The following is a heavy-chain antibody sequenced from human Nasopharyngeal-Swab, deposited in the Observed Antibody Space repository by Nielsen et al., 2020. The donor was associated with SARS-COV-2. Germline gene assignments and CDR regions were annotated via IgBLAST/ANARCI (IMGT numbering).Heavy chain of an antibody. J-gene: IGHJ4*02. CDR2: ISGSGGST. Sequence: GESLKISCAASGITFSSYAMSWVRQAPGKGLEWVSTISGSGGSTYYAESVKGRFTISRDNSENTLSLQMNSLRAEDTALYYCAKGTDSDYDFWSGYPTTLDSWGQGTLVTVSS. CDR1: GITFSSYA. V-gene: IGHV3-23*01. D-gene: IGHD3-3*01. CDR3: AKGTDSDYDFWSGYPTTLDS.